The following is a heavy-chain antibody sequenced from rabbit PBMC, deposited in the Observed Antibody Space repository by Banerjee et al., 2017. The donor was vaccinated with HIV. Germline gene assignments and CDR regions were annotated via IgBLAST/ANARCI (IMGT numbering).Heavy chain of an antibody. V-gene: IGHV1S45*01. CDR2: INAVTGRP. D-gene: IGHD8-1*01. J-gene: IGHJ6*01. CDR3: ARDTGSSFSSYGMDL. CDR1: GVSFSNKAV. Sequence: QEQLVESGGGLVKPEGSLTLTCKASGVSFSNKAVMCWVRQAPGKGLEWIACINAVTGRPVYANWAKGRFTFSKTSSTTVTLQMTSLTVADTATYFCARDTGSSFSSYGMDLWGPGTLVTVS.